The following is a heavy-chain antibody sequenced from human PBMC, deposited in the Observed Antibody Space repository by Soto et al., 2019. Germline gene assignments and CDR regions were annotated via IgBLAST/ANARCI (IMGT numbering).Heavy chain of an antibody. CDR3: AKVSRKGSAIDFDY. V-gene: IGHV1-8*01. Sequence: QVQLVQSGAELKKPGASVKVSCKASGYTFSNYDMNWVRQATGQGPEWIGWVNPNNGDTGYAQTFQGRVTLTTDISTTTAYMELPSLRSEDTAIYYCAKVSRKGSAIDFDYWGQGTLITVSS. D-gene: IGHD3-10*01. J-gene: IGHJ4*02. CDR1: GYTFSNYD. CDR2: VNPNNGDT.